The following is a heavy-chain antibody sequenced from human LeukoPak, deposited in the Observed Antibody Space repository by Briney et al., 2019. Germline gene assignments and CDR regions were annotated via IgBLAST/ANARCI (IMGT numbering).Heavy chain of an antibody. D-gene: IGHD3-10*01. CDR3: AKDQLVTMVRGVISN. J-gene: IGHJ4*02. CDR1: GFTFSSYG. CDR2: ISYDGSNK. V-gene: IGHV3-30*18. Sequence: GRSLRLSCAASGFTFSSYGMHWVRQAPGKGLEWVAVISYDGSNKYYADSVKGRFTISRDNSKNTLYLQMNSLRAEDTAVYYCAKDQLVTMVRGVISNWGQGTLVTVSS.